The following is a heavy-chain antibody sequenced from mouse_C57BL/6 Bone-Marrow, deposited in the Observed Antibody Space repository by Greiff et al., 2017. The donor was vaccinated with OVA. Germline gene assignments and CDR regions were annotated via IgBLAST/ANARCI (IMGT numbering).Heavy chain of an antibody. CDR2: ISDGGSYT. Sequence: EVKVEESGGGLVKPGGSLKLSCAASGFTFSSYAMSWVRQTPEKRLEWVATISDGGSYTYYPDNVKGRFTISRDNAKNNLYLQMSHLKSEDTAMYYCARDEGAYWGQGTTLTVSS. CDR3: ARDEGAY. V-gene: IGHV5-4*01. J-gene: IGHJ2*01. CDR1: GFTFSSYA.